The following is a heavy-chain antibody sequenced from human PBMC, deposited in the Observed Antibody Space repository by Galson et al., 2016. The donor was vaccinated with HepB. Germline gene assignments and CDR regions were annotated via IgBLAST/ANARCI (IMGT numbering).Heavy chain of an antibody. J-gene: IGHJ4*02. Sequence: SLRLSCAGSGFVFGQFAISWFRQAPGKGLEWLGSIDREIYRSEKYAASAKGRFSFSRDDSKSIVYLEMKRLTRDDTGVYHCARGMWAAAHWGRGTLV. CDR2: IDREIYRSE. D-gene: IGHD1-26*01. CDR1: GFVFGQFA. CDR3: ARGMWAAAH. V-gene: IGHV3-49*03.